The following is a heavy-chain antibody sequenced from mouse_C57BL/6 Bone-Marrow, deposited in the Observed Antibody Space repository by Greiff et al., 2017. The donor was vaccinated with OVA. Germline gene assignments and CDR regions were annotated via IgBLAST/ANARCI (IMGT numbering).Heavy chain of an antibody. J-gene: IGHJ3*01. D-gene: IGHD2-2*01. Sequence: VQLQQSGAELVRPGSSVKLSCKASGYTFTSYWMHWVKQRPIQGLEGIGNIDPSDSETHYNQKFKDKATLTVDKSSSTAYMQLSSLTSEDSAVYYCAREGYRFAYWGQGTLVTVSA. CDR2: IDPSDSET. CDR3: AREGYRFAY. V-gene: IGHV1-52*01. CDR1: GYTFTSYW.